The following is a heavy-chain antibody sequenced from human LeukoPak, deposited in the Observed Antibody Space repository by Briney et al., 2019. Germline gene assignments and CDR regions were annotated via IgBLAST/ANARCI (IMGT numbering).Heavy chain of an antibody. CDR3: ATMGYDFWSGYWPDY. D-gene: IGHD3-3*01. J-gene: IGHJ4*02. CDR1: GFTFSSYA. V-gene: IGHV3-23*01. CDR2: ISGSGGST. Sequence: GGSLRLSCAASGFTFSSYAMSWVRQAPGEGLEWVSTISGSGGSTDYADSVKGRFTISRDNSKNTLYLQMDSVGAEDTAEYYCATMGYDFWSGYWPDYWGQGTLVTVSS.